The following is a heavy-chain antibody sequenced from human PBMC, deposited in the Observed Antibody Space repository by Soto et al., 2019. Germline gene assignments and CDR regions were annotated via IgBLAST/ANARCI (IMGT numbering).Heavy chain of an antibody. J-gene: IGHJ4*02. CDR1: GFTFSDYY. D-gene: IGHD3-22*01. CDR2: IGSSDNII. Sequence: QVQLVESGGGLVKPGGSLRLSCAASGFTFSDYYMSWIRQAPGKGLEWVSYIGSSDNIIYYAGSVKGRFTISRDNAKNSLYLQMNSLRAEDTAVYYCARDLGYYESSGYFDYWGQGPLVTVSS. CDR3: ARDLGYYESSGYFDY. V-gene: IGHV3-11*01.